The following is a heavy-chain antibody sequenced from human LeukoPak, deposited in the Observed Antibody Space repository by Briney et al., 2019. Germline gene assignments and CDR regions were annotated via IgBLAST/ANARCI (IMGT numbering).Heavy chain of an antibody. D-gene: IGHD3-10*01. V-gene: IGHV3-13*01. CDR2: IGTAGDT. CDR3: ARAHYYGSGSYPSYHYYGMDV. CDR1: GFTFSSYD. Sequence: PGGSLRLSCAASGFTFSSYDMHWVRQATGKGLEWVSAIGTAGDTYYPGSVKGRFTISRENAKNSLYLQMNSLRAGDTAVYYCARAHYYGSGSYPSYHYYGMDVWGQGTTVTVSS. J-gene: IGHJ6*02.